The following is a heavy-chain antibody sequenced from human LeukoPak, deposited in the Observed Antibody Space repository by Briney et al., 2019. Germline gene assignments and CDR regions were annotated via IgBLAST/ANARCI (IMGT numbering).Heavy chain of an antibody. CDR2: IYTSGST. J-gene: IGHJ4*02. V-gene: IGHV4-61*02. CDR3: ARDNPYYYDSDGYYDY. CDR1: GDSISSSTYY. D-gene: IGHD3-22*01. Sequence: SETLSLTCAVSGDSISSSTYYWSWIRQPAGKGLEWIGRIYTSGSTSYNPSLKSRVTISVDTSKNQFSLKLSSVTAADTAVYYCARDNPYYYDSDGYYDYWGQGTLVTVSS.